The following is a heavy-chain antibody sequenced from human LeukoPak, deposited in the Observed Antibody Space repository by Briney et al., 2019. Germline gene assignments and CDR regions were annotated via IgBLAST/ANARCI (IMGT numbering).Heavy chain of an antibody. CDR2: MNPNSGNT. V-gene: IGHV1-8*01. J-gene: IGHJ4*02. Sequence: ASVKVSCKASGYTFTSYDINWVRQATGQGLEWMGWMNPNSGNTGYAQKFQGRVTMARNTSISTAYMELSSLRSEDTAVYYCARSPTYTAMAPDYWGQGTLVTVSS. D-gene: IGHD5-18*01. CDR3: ARSPTYTAMAPDY. CDR1: GYTFTSYD.